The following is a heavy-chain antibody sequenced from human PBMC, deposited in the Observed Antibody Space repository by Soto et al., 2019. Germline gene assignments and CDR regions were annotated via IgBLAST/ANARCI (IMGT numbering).Heavy chain of an antibody. CDR3: ARGDYYANSGPFSDAFDI. Sequence: EVQLVESGGDLVQPGGSLRLSCAASGFTFSSYWMSWVRQAPGKGLEWVANIKPDGSEKWYVESVKGRFIISRDNAKNSLYRQMNSLRAEDTAVYYCARGDYYANSGPFSDAFDIWGQGTMVTVS. J-gene: IGHJ3*02. V-gene: IGHV3-7*04. CDR1: GFTFSSYW. D-gene: IGHD3-22*01. CDR2: IKPDGSEK.